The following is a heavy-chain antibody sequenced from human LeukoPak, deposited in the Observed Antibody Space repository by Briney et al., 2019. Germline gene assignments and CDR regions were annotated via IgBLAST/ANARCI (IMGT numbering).Heavy chain of an antibody. Sequence: SETLSLTCTVSGGFISSYYWSWIRQPAGKGLEWIGRFYTSGSANYNPSLKSRVTMSVDTSKNHFSLKLSSVTAADTAVYYFARDPAPWNSGADWFDPWGQGTLVTVSS. CDR3: ARDPAPWNSGADWFDP. D-gene: IGHD1/OR15-1a*01. V-gene: IGHV4-4*07. J-gene: IGHJ5*02. CDR2: FYTSGSA. CDR1: GGFISSYY.